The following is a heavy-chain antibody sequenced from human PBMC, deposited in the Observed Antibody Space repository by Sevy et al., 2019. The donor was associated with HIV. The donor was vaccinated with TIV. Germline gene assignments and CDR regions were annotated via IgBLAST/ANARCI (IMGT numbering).Heavy chain of an antibody. V-gene: IGHV6-1*01. J-gene: IGHJ6*04. CDR3: ARGXEXXSXXXXXXX. CDR2: TYYXSKWYN. Sequence: SQTLSLTCAISGDSVXXSSAAWNWFRQSPSRXLEWLGRTYYXSKWYNNYAVSVKSRVTINPDTSENQFSLHLNSVTPEDTAVYFCARGXEXXSXXXXXXXWGXXTTVTISS. CDR1: GDSVXXSSAA.